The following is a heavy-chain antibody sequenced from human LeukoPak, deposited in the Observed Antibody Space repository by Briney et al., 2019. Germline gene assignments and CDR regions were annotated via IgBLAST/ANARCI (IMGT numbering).Heavy chain of an antibody. CDR2: ISSSSSFI. Sequence: GGSLRLSCAASGFTFRSNGMNWVRQAPGKGLEWVSSISSSSSFIYYADSVKGRFTISRDNAKNSLCLQMNSLRAEDTAVYYCAKYGGDLGVAFDNWGQGTLVTVSS. V-gene: IGHV3-21*01. CDR3: AKYGGDLGVAFDN. J-gene: IGHJ4*02. CDR1: GFTFRSNG. D-gene: IGHD4-23*01.